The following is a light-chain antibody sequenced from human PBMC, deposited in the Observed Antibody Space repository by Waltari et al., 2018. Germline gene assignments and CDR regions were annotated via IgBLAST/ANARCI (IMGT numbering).Light chain of an antibody. V-gene: IGKV1-5*03. J-gene: IGKJ2*01. CDR2: KAS. Sequence: DIQMTQSPSSLSPSVVYRVTITCRASQSISSWLAWYQQKPGKAPKLPIYKASSLESGVPSRFSGSGSGTEFTLTISSLQPDDFATYYCQQYNSYLYTFGQGTKLEIK. CDR3: QQYNSYLYT. CDR1: QSISSW.